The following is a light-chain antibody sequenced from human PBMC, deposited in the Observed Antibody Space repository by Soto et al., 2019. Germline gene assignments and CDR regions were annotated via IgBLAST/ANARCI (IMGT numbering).Light chain of an antibody. CDR2: AAS. Sequence: DIQMTQSPSSLSASVGDRVTITCRAGQDINIYLAWYQQKPGKVPQLLISAASTLQSGVPSRFSGSGSGTDFTLTISSLQPEDVATYYYQKYDGAPLTFGGGTKVEIK. CDR1: QDINIY. J-gene: IGKJ4*01. CDR3: QKYDGAPLT. V-gene: IGKV1-27*01.